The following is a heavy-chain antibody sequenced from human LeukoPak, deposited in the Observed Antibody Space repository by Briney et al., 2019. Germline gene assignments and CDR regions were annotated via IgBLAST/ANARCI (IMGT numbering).Heavy chain of an antibody. J-gene: IGHJ4*02. CDR3: ARDSYGGNSGDDY. CDR1: GYTFTSYG. D-gene: IGHD4-23*01. V-gene: IGHV1-18*01. Sequence: ASVKVSCKASGYTFTSYGISWVRQAPGQGLEWMGWISAYNGNTNYAQKLQGRVTMTTDTSTSTAYVELRSLRSDDTAVYYCARDSYGGNSGDDYWGQGTLVTVSS. CDR2: ISAYNGNT.